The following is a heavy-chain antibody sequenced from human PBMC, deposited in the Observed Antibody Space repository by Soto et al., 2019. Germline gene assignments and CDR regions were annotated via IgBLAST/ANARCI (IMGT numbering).Heavy chain of an antibody. J-gene: IGHJ4*02. CDR1: GGTFSSYT. V-gene: IGHV1-69*08. D-gene: IGHD3-9*01. CDR2: IIPILGIA. CDR3: ARDPYYVILTGYSGDY. Sequence: QVQLVQSGAEVKKRGSSMKVSCKASGGTFSSYTISWVRQAPGQGLEWMGRIIPILGIANYAQKFQGRVTITADKSTSTAYMELGSLRSEDTAVYYAARDPYYVILTGYSGDYWGQGTLVTVSS.